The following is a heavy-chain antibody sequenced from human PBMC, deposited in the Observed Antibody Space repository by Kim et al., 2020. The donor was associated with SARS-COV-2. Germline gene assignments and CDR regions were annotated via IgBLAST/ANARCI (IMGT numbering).Heavy chain of an antibody. J-gene: IGHJ6*02. D-gene: IGHD3-10*01. Sequence: NPALMRRVTISVDRSKNQFSLKLSSVTAADTAVYYCARGYGSGSPYGMDVWGQGTTVTVSS. V-gene: IGHV4-30-2*01. CDR3: ARGYGSGSPYGMDV.